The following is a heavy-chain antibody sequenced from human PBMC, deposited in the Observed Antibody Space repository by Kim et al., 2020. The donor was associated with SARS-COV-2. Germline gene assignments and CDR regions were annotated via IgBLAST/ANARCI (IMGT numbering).Heavy chain of an antibody. D-gene: IGHD2-15*01. CDR3: ARDCSTGGCAPLY. J-gene: IGHJ4*02. Sequence: ASVKVSCKASGYSFTNFGISWVRQAPGQGLEWMGWVSPHNENTKYAQKFQGRVTMTTDISTSTAYMELRSLRSDDTAVYFCARDCSTGGCAPLYWGQGTLVTVSP. V-gene: IGHV1-18*01. CDR2: VSPHNENT. CDR1: GYSFTNFG.